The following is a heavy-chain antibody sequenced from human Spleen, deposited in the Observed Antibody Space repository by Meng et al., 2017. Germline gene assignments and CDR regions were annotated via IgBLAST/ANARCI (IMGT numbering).Heavy chain of an antibody. CDR3: SGHVDY. V-gene: IGHV3-15*01. Sequence: EGQLGEMGGGFVKPGWSLRLSCAATGFTFSNAWMTWDRQGPGKGLEWIGRMKSNVDGGTVDYAAAVKGRFFISRDDSENTFYLQMNSLKTEDTAVYYCSGHVDYWGHGTLVTVSS. CDR2: MKSNVDGGTV. J-gene: IGHJ4*01. CDR1: GFTFSNAW.